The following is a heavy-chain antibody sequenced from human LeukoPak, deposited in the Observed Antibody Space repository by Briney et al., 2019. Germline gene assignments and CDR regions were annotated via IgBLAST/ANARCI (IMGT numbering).Heavy chain of an antibody. CDR3: ARKDPFDY. V-gene: IGHV3-74*01. Sequence: GGSLRLSCAASGFTFSSYWMHWVRQAPGKGLLWVSRINSDGSSTSYADSVRGRVIISRDNAKNTLYLQMNSLRAEATAVYYCARKDPFDYWGQRTLVTVSS. CDR1: GFTFSSYW. CDR2: INSDGSST. J-gene: IGHJ4*02.